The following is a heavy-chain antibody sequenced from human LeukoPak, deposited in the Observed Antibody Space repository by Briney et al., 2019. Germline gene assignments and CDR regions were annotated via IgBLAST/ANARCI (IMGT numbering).Heavy chain of an antibody. J-gene: IGHJ4*02. V-gene: IGHV4-31*03. Sequence: PSETLSLTCSVSGGSISSGNYFWGWIRPHPTQGLEWIRYISFSGSTFYNPSLQSRLSISIDTSKNEFSLTVTSVTAADTAVYYCARDRTYDSSSYLSGFYFDSWGQGALVTVSS. CDR1: GGSISSGNYF. CDR3: ARDRTYDSSSYLSGFYFDS. D-gene: IGHD3-22*01. CDR2: ISFSGST.